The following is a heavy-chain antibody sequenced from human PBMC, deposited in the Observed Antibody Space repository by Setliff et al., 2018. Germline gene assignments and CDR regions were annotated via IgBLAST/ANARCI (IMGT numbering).Heavy chain of an antibody. D-gene: IGHD1-26*01. J-gene: IGHJ4*02. CDR1: GASISSNY. Sequence: SETLSLTCSVSGASISSNYWSWIRQSPGKGLEWIGYLYYNGTTRFGPSLKSRATISLDTSRNRFSLRLTSVTAADTAVYYCASTPRRGLDIRTRVGAFDSWGQGTVVTSPQ. V-gene: IGHV4-59*01. CDR3: ASTPRRGLDIRTRVGAFDS. CDR2: LYYNGTT.